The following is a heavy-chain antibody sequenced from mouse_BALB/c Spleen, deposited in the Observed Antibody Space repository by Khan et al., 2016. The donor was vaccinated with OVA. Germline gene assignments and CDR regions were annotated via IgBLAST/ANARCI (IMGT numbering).Heavy chain of an antibody. CDR1: GFNIKDTY. J-gene: IGHJ3*01. Sequence: VQLQQSGAEFVKPGASVKLSCTASGFNIKDTYMHWINQRPQQGLEWIGRIDPATGNVKYDPKFQDKATIAADASSNTAYLHLSSLTSEDTAVYYCTRAAYNGLFAYWGQGTLVTVSA. CDR2: IDPATGNV. D-gene: IGHD2-10*01. CDR3: TRAAYNGLFAY. V-gene: IGHV14-3*02.